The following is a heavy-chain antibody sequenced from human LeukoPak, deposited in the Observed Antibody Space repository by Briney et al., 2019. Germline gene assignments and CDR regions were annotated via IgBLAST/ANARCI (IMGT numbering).Heavy chain of an antibody. CDR2: INPRGGST. J-gene: IGHJ5*02. D-gene: IGHD6-13*01. CDR3: ARGIAAARNWFDP. CDR1: GYTFTSYY. Sequence: ASVKVSCKASGYTFTSYYIHWVRQAPGQGLEWMGIINPRGGSTTYAQKFQGRVTMTRDTSTSTVYMDLSSLRSEDTAVYYCARGIAAARNWFDPWGQGTLVTVSS. V-gene: IGHV1-46*01.